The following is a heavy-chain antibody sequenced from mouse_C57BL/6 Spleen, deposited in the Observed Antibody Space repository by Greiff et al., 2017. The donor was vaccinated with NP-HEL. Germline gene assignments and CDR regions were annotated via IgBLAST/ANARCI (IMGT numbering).Heavy chain of an antibody. Sequence: EVQLVESGGGLVQPGGSLKLSCAASGFTFSDYYMYWVRQTPEKRLEWVAYISNGGGSTYYPDTVKGRFTISRANAKNTLYLQMSRLKSEDTAKSYCARRRSYGYLDYWGTGTTLTVSS. D-gene: IGHD1-1*02. CDR1: GFTFSDYY. J-gene: IGHJ2*01. V-gene: IGHV5-12*01. CDR3: ARRRSYGYLDY. CDR2: ISNGGGST.